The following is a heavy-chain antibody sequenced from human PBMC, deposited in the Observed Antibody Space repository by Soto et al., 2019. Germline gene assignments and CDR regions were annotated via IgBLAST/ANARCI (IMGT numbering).Heavy chain of an antibody. J-gene: IGHJ4*02. CDR1: GFTFSSYS. D-gene: IGHD6-19*01. V-gene: IGHV3-21*01. Sequence: EVQLVESGGGLVKPGGSLRLSCAASGFTFSSYSMNWVRQAPGKGLEWVSSISSSSSYIYYADSVKGRFTISRDNAKNSLYLQMNSLRAEDTAVYYCARDLNSGWYSGFDYWGQGTLVTVSS. CDR3: ARDLNSGWYSGFDY. CDR2: ISSSSSYI.